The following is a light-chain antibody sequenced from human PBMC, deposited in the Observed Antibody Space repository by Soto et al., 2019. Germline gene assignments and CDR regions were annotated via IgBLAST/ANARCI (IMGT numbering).Light chain of an antibody. CDR3: AAWDDSLTGLV. J-gene: IGLJ3*02. Sequence: QSVLTQPPSASGTPGQRLTISCSGSSSNIGSNTVSWYQQLPGTAPKLLIYTNNQRPSGVPDRFSGSKSGTSASLAISGLQSGDDGDYFCAAWDDSLTGLVFGGGTKLTVL. CDR2: TNN. CDR1: SSNIGSNT. V-gene: IGLV1-44*01.